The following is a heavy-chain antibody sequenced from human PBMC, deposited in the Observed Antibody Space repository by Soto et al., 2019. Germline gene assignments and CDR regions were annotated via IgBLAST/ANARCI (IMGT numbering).Heavy chain of an antibody. CDR3: ARAASLRYSGYALDH. CDR1: GYTFTDYY. D-gene: IGHD5-12*01. CDR2: INPNSGAT. J-gene: IGHJ4*02. Sequence: QVQLVSSGAEVKKPGASVKVSCRASGYTFTDYYIHWVRQAPGQGLQWVGWINPNSGATEYAQKFQGRVTMTRDPSISTVYMEVTRLRSDDTALYFCARAASLRYSGYALDHWGQGTRVTVST. V-gene: IGHV1-2*02.